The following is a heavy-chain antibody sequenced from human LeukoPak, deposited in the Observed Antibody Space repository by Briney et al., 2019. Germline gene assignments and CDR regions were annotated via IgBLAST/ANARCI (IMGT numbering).Heavy chain of an antibody. CDR3: ARLPQRITMVRGVIRQGPIKSY. D-gene: IGHD3-10*01. Sequence: KPSETLSLTCTVSGGSISSGSYYWSWIRQPAGKGLEWIGRIYTSGSTNYNPSLKSRVTISVDTSKNQFSLKLSSVTAADTAVYYCARLPQRITMVRGVIRQGPIKSYWGQGTLVTVSS. J-gene: IGHJ4*02. CDR2: IYTSGST. V-gene: IGHV4-61*02. CDR1: GGSISSGSYY.